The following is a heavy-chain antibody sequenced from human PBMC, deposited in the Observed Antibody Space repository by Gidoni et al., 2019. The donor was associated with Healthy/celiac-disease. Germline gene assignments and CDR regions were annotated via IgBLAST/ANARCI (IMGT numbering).Heavy chain of an antibody. J-gene: IGHJ4*02. Sequence: QVQLVESGGGVVQPGRSLRLSCAASGFTFSGYGMHWVRQAPGKGLEWVAVISYDGSNKYYADSVKGRFTISRDNSKNTLYLQMNSLRAEDTAVYYCAKSSIAVAVGGHVDYWGQGTLVTVSS. D-gene: IGHD6-19*01. CDR2: ISYDGSNK. V-gene: IGHV3-30*18. CDR3: AKSSIAVAVGGHVDY. CDR1: GFTFSGYG.